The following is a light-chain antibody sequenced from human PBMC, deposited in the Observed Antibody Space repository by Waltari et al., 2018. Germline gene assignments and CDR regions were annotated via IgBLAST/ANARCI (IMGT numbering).Light chain of an antibody. CDR1: SSNIGANYN. Sequence: QPVLTQPPSVSGAPGQRISISCTGSSSNIGANYNVKQYQQVPGTAPKLPIYGNNNRPSGVPARFSGSKSGTSASLAITGLQFEDEADYYCQSYDRSLSASVLFGGGTKLTVL. J-gene: IGLJ2*01. CDR2: GNN. CDR3: QSYDRSLSASVL. V-gene: IGLV1-40*01.